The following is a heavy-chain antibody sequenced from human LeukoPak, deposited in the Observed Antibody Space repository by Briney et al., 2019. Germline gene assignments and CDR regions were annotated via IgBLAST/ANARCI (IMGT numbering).Heavy chain of an antibody. CDR3: AHSVIAAAGIGDWDYFDY. Sequence: SGPTLVNPTQTLTLTCTFSGFSLSTSGVGVGWIRQPPGKALEWLALIYWDDDKRYSPSLKSRLTITKDTSKNQVVLTMTNMDPVDTATYYCAHSVIAAAGIGDWDYFDYWGQGTLVTVSS. D-gene: IGHD6-13*01. CDR1: GFSLSTSGVG. CDR2: IYWDDDK. V-gene: IGHV2-5*02. J-gene: IGHJ4*02.